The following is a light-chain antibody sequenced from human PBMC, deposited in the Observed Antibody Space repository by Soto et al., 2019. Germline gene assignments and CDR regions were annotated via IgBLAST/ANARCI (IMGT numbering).Light chain of an antibody. CDR2: GAS. CDR1: QSVSSSY. J-gene: IGKJ4*01. Sequence: EIVLTQSPGTLSLSPGERATLSCRASQSVSSSYLARYQQKPGQAPRLLIYGASSRATGIPDRFSGSGSGTDFTLTSSRLEPEDFAVYYCQQYGSSPTFGGGTKVESK. V-gene: IGKV3-20*01. CDR3: QQYGSSPT.